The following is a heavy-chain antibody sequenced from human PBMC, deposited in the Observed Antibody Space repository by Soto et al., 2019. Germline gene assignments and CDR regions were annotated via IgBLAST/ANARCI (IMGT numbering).Heavy chain of an antibody. J-gene: IGHJ3*02. CDR2: ISWNSGSI. Sequence: EVQLVESGGGMVQHGRSLRLSCAASGFTFDDYDMHWVRQAPGKGLEWVSGISWNSGSIGYADSVKCRFTISRDNAKNSLYLQMNSLRAEDTALYYCAKDASSARKFAIWGQGTMVTFSS. CDR3: AKDASSARKFAI. CDR1: GFTFDDYD. V-gene: IGHV3-9*01.